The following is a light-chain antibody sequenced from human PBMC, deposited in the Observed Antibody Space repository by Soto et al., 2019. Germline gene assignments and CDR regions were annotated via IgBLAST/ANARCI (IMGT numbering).Light chain of an antibody. V-gene: IGLV1-40*01. CDR2: GNN. Sequence: QSVLTQPPSVSGAPGQRVTISCTGSSSDIGAGYHVHWYQQLPGTAPKLLIYGNNNRPSGVPDRFSGSKSGTSASLAITGLQAEDEVDYYCQSYDSSLSGSVFGGGTKLTVL. CDR3: QSYDSSLSGSV. CDR1: SSDIGAGYH. J-gene: IGLJ3*02.